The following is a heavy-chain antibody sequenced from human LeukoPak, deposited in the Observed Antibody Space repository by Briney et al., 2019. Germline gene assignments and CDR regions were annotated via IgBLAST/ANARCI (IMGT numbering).Heavy chain of an antibody. Sequence: ASVNVSCKASGYTFTDYYIHWVRQAPGEGLEWLGWINPNSGGTTYVQKVQGRVSMTRDTSRTTAYVELSRLRSDDTAVYYCARSGMVRGFDPWGQGTLVTVSS. V-gene: IGHV1-2*02. J-gene: IGHJ5*02. CDR2: INPNSGGT. CDR3: ARSGMVRGFDP. D-gene: IGHD3-10*01. CDR1: GYTFTDYY.